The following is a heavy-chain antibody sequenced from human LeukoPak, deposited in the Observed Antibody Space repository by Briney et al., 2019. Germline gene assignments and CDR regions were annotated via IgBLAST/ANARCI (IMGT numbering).Heavy chain of an antibody. D-gene: IGHD6-19*01. CDR1: GFSLSTLAVG. V-gene: IGHV2-5*01. J-gene: IGHJ4*02. Sequence: SGPTLVKPTQTLTLTCTFSGFSLSTLAVGVGWIRQPPGKALEWLALIYWNDDKRYSPSLKSRLTITKDTSKNQVVLTMTNMDPVDTGTYYCARAFSSAYYPPADFDYWGQGTLVTVSS. CDR2: IYWNDDK. CDR3: ARAFSSAYYPPADFDY.